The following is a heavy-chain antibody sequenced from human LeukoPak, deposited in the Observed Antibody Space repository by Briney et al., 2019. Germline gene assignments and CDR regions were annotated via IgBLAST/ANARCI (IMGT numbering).Heavy chain of an antibody. CDR2: ISAYNGHT. CDR3: ARALYSDYYSYLNWFDP. D-gene: IGHD5-12*01. CDR1: GYTFTNSG. J-gene: IGHJ5*02. V-gene: IGHV1-18*01. Sequence: ASVKVSCKASGYTFTNSGIGWVRQAPGQGLEWMGWISAYNGHTNYAQKFQGRVTMTTDTSTSTAYVELRSLRSDDTAIYYCARALYSDYYSYLNWFDPWGQGTLVTVSS.